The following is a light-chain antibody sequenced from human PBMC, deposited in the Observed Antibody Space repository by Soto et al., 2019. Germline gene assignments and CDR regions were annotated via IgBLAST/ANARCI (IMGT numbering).Light chain of an antibody. CDR2: YAS. V-gene: IGKV3-11*01. J-gene: IGKJ5*01. CDR1: QFISTN. Sequence: EIVMTQSPATLSVSPGERVTLSCRASQFISTNLAWYQQRPGQAPRLLIYYASTRATGIPARFSGSGSGTDFTLTISSLEPEDFAGYYCQQRSNWPPITFGQGTRLEIK. CDR3: QQRSNWPPIT.